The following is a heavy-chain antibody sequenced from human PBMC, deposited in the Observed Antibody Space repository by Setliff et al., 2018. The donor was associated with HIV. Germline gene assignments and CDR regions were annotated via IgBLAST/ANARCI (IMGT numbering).Heavy chain of an antibody. D-gene: IGHD1-7*01. CDR3: ARGDGTKYYYYYYMDV. CDR2: IYYSGST. Sequence: PSETLSLTCTVSGGSISSYYWSWSRQPPGKGLEWIGYIYYSGSTNYNPSLKSRVTITVDTSKNQFSLKLSSVTAADTAVYYWARGDGTKYYYYYYMDVWGKGTTVTVSS. V-gene: IGHV4-59*01. CDR1: GGSISSYY. J-gene: IGHJ6*03.